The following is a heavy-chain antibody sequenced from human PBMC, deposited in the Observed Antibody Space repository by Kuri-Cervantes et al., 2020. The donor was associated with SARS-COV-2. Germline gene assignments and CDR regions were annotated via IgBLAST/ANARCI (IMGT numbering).Heavy chain of an antibody. J-gene: IGHJ5*02. V-gene: IGHV4-39*02. Sequence: SETLSLTCTVSGGSISSSSYYWGWIRQPPGKGLEWIGSIYYSGSTYYNPSLKSRVTISVDTSKNQFSLKLSSVTAADTAVYYCATDRRVRGVMLPDPNRYNWFDPWGQGTLVTVSS. CDR2: IYYSGST. CDR3: ATDRRVRGVMLPDPNRYNWFDP. CDR1: GGSISSSSYY. D-gene: IGHD3-10*01.